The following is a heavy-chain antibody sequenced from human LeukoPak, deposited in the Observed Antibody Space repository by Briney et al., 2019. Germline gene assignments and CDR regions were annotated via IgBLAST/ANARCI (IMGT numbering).Heavy chain of an antibody. CDR3: TTSGSYFDY. J-gene: IGHJ4*02. CDR2: IKSKTDGGTT. CDR1: GFTFSSFT. D-gene: IGHD1-26*01. V-gene: IGHV3-15*07. Sequence: GGSLRLSCVASGFTFSSFTMNWVRQAPGKGLEWIARIKSKTDGGTTDYAAPVKDRFTISRDDSKNTLYLQMNSLKTEDTAVYYCTTSGSYFDYWGQGTLVTVSS.